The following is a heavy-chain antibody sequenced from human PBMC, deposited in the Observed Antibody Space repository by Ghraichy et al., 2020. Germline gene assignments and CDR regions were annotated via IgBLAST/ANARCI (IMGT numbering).Heavy chain of an antibody. D-gene: IGHD1-7*01. J-gene: IGHJ6*02. Sequence: GGSLRLSCAASGFTFSNAWMNWVRQAPGKGLEWVGRIKSKADGGTTDYAAPVKGRFTISRDDSKNTLYLQMNSLKTEDTAVYYCTTDWPNWNYYLPYYYYGMDVWGQGTTVTVSS. CDR1: GFTFSNAW. CDR2: IKSKADGGTT. V-gene: IGHV3-15*07. CDR3: TTDWPNWNYYLPYYYYGMDV.